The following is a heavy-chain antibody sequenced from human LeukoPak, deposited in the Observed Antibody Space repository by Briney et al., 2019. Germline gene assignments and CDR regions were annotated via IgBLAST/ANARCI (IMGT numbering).Heavy chain of an antibody. CDR2: ISYEGSNK. Sequence: GGSLRLSCAASGFTFSSYAMDWVRQAPGKGLEWVAVISYEGSNKYYADSGKGRFTISRDNSKKTMYLQMNSLRAEDTAVYYCARGRRYCSSTSCYRYYYYGMDVWGQGTTVTVSS. CDR1: GFTFSSYA. CDR3: ARGRRYCSSTSCYRYYYYGMDV. V-gene: IGHV3-30-3*01. J-gene: IGHJ6*02. D-gene: IGHD2-2*01.